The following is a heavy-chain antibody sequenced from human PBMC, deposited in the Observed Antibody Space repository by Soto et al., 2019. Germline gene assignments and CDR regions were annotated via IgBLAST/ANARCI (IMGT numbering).Heavy chain of an antibody. J-gene: IGHJ4*02. V-gene: IGHV3-23*01. CDR3: AKQQMGVIRALDY. D-gene: IGHD2-8*01. CDR2: IRETGNT. Sequence: GALRLSCAASGFTFINYAMSWIRQAPGKGLEWVSTIRETGNTYYADSVRGRFATSRDNSENTLYLQMSSLRAEDTAVYYCAKQQMGVIRALDYWGQGTLVTVSS. CDR1: GFTFINYA.